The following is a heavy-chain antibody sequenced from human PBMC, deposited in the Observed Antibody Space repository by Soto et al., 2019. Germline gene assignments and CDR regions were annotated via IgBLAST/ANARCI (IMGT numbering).Heavy chain of an antibody. V-gene: IGHV3-7*05. CDR1: GFTFSSYW. CDR2: IKQDGSEK. D-gene: IGHD3-10*01. J-gene: IGHJ4*02. CDR3: ARAFRITMVRGAGY. Sequence: EVQLVESGGGLVQPGGSLRLSCAASGFTFSSYWMSWVRQAPGKGLEWVANIKQDGSEKYYVDSVKGRFTISRDNAKNSLYLQMNSLRAEDTAVYYCARAFRITMVRGAGYWGQGTLVTVSS.